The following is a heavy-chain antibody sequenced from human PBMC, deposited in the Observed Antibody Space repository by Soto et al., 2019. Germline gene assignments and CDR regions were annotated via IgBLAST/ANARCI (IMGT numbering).Heavy chain of an antibody. CDR3: ARGGDYSSSWYSSPWFDP. V-gene: IGHV4-4*07. CDR2: IYTSGST. J-gene: IGHJ5*02. Sequence: SETLSLTCTVSGGSISSYYWSWIRQPAGKGLEWIGRIYTSGSTNYNPSLKSRVTMSVDTSKNQSSLKLSSVTAADTAVYYCARGGDYSSSWYSSPWFDPWGQGTLVTVSS. D-gene: IGHD6-13*01. CDR1: GGSISSYY.